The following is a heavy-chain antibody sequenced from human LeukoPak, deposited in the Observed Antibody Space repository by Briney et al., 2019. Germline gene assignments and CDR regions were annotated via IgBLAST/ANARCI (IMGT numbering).Heavy chain of an antibody. Sequence: GGSLRLSCAASGFTFSSYWMSWVRQAPGKGLEWVANIRQDGSDKYYVDSVKGRFTISRDNAQNSVHLQMASLRAEDTAVYYCARDRAYTMDVWGQGTTVTVSS. CDR3: ARDRAYTMDV. CDR1: GFTFSSYW. CDR2: IRQDGSDK. J-gene: IGHJ6*02. V-gene: IGHV3-7*01. D-gene: IGHD4-11*01.